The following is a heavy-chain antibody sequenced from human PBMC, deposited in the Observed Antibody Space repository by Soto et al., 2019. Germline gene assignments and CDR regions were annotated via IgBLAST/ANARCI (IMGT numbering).Heavy chain of an antibody. D-gene: IGHD6-25*01. CDR2: IYYSGST. V-gene: IGHV4-39*01. Sequence: SETLSLTCTVSGGSISSSSYYWGWIRQPPGKGLEWIGSIYYSGSTYYNPSLKSRVTISVDTSKNQFSLKLSSVTAADTAVYYCASLTDGYRYRFDYWGQGTLVIVSS. CDR3: ASLTDGYRYRFDY. J-gene: IGHJ4*02. CDR1: GGSISSSSYY.